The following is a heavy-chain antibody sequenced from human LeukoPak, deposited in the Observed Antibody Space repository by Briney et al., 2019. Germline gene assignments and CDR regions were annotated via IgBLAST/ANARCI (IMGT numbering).Heavy chain of an antibody. D-gene: IGHD3-10*01. CDR2: ISSSGSTI. CDR1: GFPFSSYE. V-gene: IGHV3-48*03. CDR3: ATSWFGDYYFDY. Sequence: GGSLRLSCAASGFPFSSYEMNWVRQAPGKGLEWVSYISSSGSTIYYADSVKGRFTISRDNAKNSLYLQMNSLRAEDTAVYYCATSWFGDYYFDYWGQGTLVTVSS. J-gene: IGHJ4*02.